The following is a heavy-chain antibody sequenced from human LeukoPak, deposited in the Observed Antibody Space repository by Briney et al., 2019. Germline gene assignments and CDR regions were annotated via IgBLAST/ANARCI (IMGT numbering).Heavy chain of an antibody. J-gene: IGHJ4*02. V-gene: IGHV4-61*02. D-gene: IGHD2-21*01. CDR1: GGSISRGSYH. CDR2: FYTSGTP. CDR3: ARGGIPDY. Sequence: PSETLSLTCTVSGGSISRGSYHWNWIRQPAGKGLEWIGRFYTSGTPNYNPSLKSRVTILVDTSRNQFSLKLSSVTAADTALYYCARGGIPDYWGRGILVTVSS.